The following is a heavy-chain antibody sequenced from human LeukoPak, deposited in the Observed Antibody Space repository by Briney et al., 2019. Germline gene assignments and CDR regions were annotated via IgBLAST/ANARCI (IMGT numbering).Heavy chain of an antibody. CDR1: GYTFTSYG. J-gene: IGHJ4*02. CDR3: ARHLQGLRFHYYFDY. D-gene: IGHD5-12*01. Sequence: ASVKVSCKASGYTFTSYGISWVRQAPGQGLEWMGWISAYNGNTNYAQKLQGRVTMTTDTSTSTAYMELRSLRSDDTAVYYCARHLQGLRFHYYFDYWGQGTLVTVSS. V-gene: IGHV1-18*01. CDR2: ISAYNGNT.